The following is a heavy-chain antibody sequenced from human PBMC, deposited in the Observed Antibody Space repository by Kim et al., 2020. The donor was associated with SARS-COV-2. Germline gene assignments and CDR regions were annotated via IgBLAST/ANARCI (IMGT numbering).Heavy chain of an antibody. D-gene: IGHD2-2*01. J-gene: IGHJ4*02. V-gene: IGHV3-11*01. CDR1: GLTFSDYY. CDR2: ISSTGTAT. CDR3: ARESRGVVVTGPAY. Sequence: GGSLRLSCAASGLTFSDYYMSWIRQAPGKGLEFVSFISSTGTATYYADSVKGRFTISRDNTNNSLYLQMNSLRAEDTAVYYCARESRGVVVTGPAYWGQGTLVT.